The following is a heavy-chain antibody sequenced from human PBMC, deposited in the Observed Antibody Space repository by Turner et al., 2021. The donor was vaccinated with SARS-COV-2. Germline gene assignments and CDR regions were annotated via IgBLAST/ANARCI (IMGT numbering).Heavy chain of an antibody. D-gene: IGHD5-12*01. CDR3: ARSVSWLQSLTVDY. CDR1: VYTFAGYY. CDR2: INPNSGGT. Sequence: QVQLVQSGAEVKKPGASVKVSCTASVYTFAGYYIHWVRQAPGQGLKWMGWINPNSGGTNYAQRFQGRVTMTGDTSISTAYMELSTLRSDDTAVYYCARSVSWLQSLTVDYWGQGTLVTVSS. J-gene: IGHJ4*02. V-gene: IGHV1-2*02.